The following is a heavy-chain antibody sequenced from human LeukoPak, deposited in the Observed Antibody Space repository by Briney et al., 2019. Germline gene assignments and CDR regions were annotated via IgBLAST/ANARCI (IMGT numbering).Heavy chain of an antibody. D-gene: IGHD5-18*01. Sequence: SETLSLTCTVSGGSISSYQWSWIRQPPGKGLEWIGYIYYSGSTNYKSSLKSRVTISVDTSKNQFSLKLSSVTAADTAVYYCARTTEGGYSYGYFYYYYMDVWGKGTAVTISS. CDR2: IYYSGST. J-gene: IGHJ6*03. CDR3: ARTTEGGYSYGYFYYYYMDV. V-gene: IGHV4-59*01. CDR1: GGSISSYQ.